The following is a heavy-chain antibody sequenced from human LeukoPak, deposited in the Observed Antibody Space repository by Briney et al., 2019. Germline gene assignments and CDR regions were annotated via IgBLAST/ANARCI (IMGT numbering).Heavy chain of an antibody. CDR3: ARPYYDFWSGYYTGRWLDV. Sequence: SETLSLTCTVSGGSISSSSYYWGWIRQPPGKGLEWIGSIYYSGSTYYNPSLKSRVTISVDTSKNQFSLKLSSVTAADTAVYYCARPYYDFWSGYYTGRWLDVWGKGTTVTVSS. D-gene: IGHD3-3*01. V-gene: IGHV4-39*07. CDR1: GGSISSSSYY. J-gene: IGHJ6*04. CDR2: IYYSGST.